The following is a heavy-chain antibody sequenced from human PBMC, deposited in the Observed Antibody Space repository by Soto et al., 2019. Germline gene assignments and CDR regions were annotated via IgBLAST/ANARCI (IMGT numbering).Heavy chain of an antibody. Sequence: GGSLRLSCVASGFAFGNSWMHWVRQPPGKGPEWVSRMTSDGRTTQYADSVKGRFTVSRDNAKNTLYLQMNSLRAEDTAVYYCATAEVDYWGPGTLVTSPQ. CDR3: ATAEVDY. CDR1: GFAFGNSW. V-gene: IGHV3-74*01. CDR2: MTSDGRTT. J-gene: IGHJ4*02.